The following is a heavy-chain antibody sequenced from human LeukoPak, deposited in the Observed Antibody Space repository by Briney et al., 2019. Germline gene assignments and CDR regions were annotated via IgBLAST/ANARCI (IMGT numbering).Heavy chain of an antibody. J-gene: IGHJ4*02. V-gene: IGHV3-74*01. CDR2: INPDGSSS. D-gene: IGHD4-17*01. CDR3: VRQAVSGDSGIAY. CDR1: GFTFSSYW. Sequence: GGSLRLSCAASGFTFSSYWMYWVRQAPGKGLEWVSRINPDGSSSNYADSVKGRFTMSRDNAKGMVYLQMDGLRAEDTAVFSCVRQAVSGDSGIAYWGRGVLVTVSS.